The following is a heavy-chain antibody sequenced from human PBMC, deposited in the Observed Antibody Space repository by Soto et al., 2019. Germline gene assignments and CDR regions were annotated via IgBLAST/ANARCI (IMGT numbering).Heavy chain of an antibody. CDR2: IIPIFGTA. D-gene: IGHD5-18*01. CDR1: GGTFSSYA. Sequence: SVKVSCKASGGTFSSYAISWVRQAPGQGLEWMGGIIPIFGTANYAQKFQGRVTITADESTSTAYMELSSLRSEDTAVYYCASKGIQLWTLDYWGQGTLVTVSS. J-gene: IGHJ4*02. V-gene: IGHV1-69*13. CDR3: ASKGIQLWTLDY.